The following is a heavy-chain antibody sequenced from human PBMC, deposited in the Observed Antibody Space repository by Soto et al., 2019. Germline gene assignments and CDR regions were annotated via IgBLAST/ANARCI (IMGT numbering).Heavy chain of an antibody. CDR1: GGSISRYY. J-gene: IGHJ4*02. V-gene: IGHV4-59*01. Sequence: SETLSLTCTVSGGSISRYYWGWIRQPPGKGLEWIGYIYYSGSTNYNPSLKSRVTISVDTSKNQFSLKLSSVTAADTAVYYCARVEYSSSSGINYFDYWGQGTLVTVSS. CDR2: IYYSGST. D-gene: IGHD6-6*01. CDR3: ARVEYSSSSGINYFDY.